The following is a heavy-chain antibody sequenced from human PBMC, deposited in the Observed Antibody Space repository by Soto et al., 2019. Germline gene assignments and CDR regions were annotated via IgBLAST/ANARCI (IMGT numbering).Heavy chain of an antibody. CDR2: INPNSGGT. V-gene: IGHV1-2*04. Sequence: QVQLVQSGAEVKKPGASVKVSCKASGYTFTGYYMHWVRQAPGQGLEWMGWINPNSGGTNFAQKFQGWLTMTRHTSISTAYRELSRMRSDDTAVYYCAHDYRSSWYGGYYSYYGRDVWGQGTTVTVSS. D-gene: IGHD6-13*01. J-gene: IGHJ6*01. CDR1: GYTFTGYY. CDR3: AHDYRSSWYGGYYSYYGRDV.